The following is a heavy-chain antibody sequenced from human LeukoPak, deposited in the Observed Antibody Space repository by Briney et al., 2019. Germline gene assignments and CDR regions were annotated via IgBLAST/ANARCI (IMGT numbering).Heavy chain of an antibody. CDR3: AKDGLRYFDWLLNY. D-gene: IGHD3-9*01. V-gene: IGHV3-23*01. CDR2: ISGSGGST. Sequence: PGGSLRLSCAASGFTFSSYAMSWVRQAPGKGLEWVSAISGSGGSTYCADSVKGRFTISRDNSKNTLYLQMNSLRAEDTAVYYCAKDGLRYFDWLLNYWGQGTPVTVSS. J-gene: IGHJ4*02. CDR1: GFTFSSYA.